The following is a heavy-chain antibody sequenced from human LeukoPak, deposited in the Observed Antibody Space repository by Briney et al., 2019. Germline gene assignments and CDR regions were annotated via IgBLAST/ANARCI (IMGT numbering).Heavy chain of an antibody. CDR1: GFGFSTYD. CDR2: IWFDGSNK. J-gene: IGHJ4*02. Sequence: PGRSLRLSCAASGFGFSTYDMHWVRQAPGKGLDWVAVIWFDGSNKYYADSVKGRSTISRDNSKNTLYLQMNSLRAEDAAVYYCARGSSWFPFDYWGQGTLVTVSS. CDR3: ARGSSWFPFDY. D-gene: IGHD6-13*01. V-gene: IGHV3-33*01.